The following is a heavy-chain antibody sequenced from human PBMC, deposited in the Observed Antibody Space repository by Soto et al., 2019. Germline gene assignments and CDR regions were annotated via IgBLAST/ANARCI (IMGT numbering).Heavy chain of an antibody. CDR1: GDSISSYY. D-gene: IGHD2-15*01. J-gene: IGHJ4*02. Sequence: QVQLQESGPGLVKPSETLSLTCADSGDSISSYYCMWIRQPPGKGLESIGYLYYGRSANYNPSLQSRVTLSVDTSTNQCSLTLSSKTAADTAVYYCALRSMAVVLGYWGQGTLVTVSS. CDR3: ALRSMAVVLGY. V-gene: IGHV4-59*01. CDR2: LYYGRSA.